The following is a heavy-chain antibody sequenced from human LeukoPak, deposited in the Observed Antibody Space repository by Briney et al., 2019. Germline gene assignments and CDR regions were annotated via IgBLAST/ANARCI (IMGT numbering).Heavy chain of an antibody. Sequence: SETLSLTCAVYGGSFSGYYWSWIRQRPGKGLEWIGEINHSGSTNYNPSLKSRVTISVDTSKNQFSLKLSSVTAADTAVYYCASLDGPDYWGRGTLVTVSS. CDR1: GGSFSGYY. D-gene: IGHD1-1*01. CDR2: INHSGST. V-gene: IGHV4-34*01. CDR3: ASLDGPDY. J-gene: IGHJ4*02.